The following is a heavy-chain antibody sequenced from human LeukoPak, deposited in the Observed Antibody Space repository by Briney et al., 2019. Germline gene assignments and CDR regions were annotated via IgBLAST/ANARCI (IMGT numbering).Heavy chain of an antibody. V-gene: IGHV3-23*01. Sequence: GGSLRLSCVASGFTFSTYVMGWVRQVPGKGLEWVSSVSESGGSTYYADSVKGRFTISRDNSKDTLSLQMNSLRAEDTAVYYCAKYGLVGATRWFDPWGQGTLVTVSS. CDR3: AKYGLVGATRWFDP. CDR1: GFTFSTYV. D-gene: IGHD1-26*01. J-gene: IGHJ5*02. CDR2: VSESGGST.